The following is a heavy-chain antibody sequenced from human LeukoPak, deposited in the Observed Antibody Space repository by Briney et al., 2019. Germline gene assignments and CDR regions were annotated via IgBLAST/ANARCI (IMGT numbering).Heavy chain of an antibody. Sequence: SQNLSLTSPVHGPSFSDYYSSWVRHPPGKGMGWVGEIIHRGNHYYNRSLKSRVTISVDTSENQFSLNLTAVAATDSAVYFCTGSSRSTRYYFDYWGQGILATVS. V-gene: IGHV4-34*12. CDR1: GPSFSDYY. CDR2: IIHRGNH. D-gene: IGHD6-6*01. J-gene: IGHJ4*02. CDR3: TGSSRSTRYYFDY.